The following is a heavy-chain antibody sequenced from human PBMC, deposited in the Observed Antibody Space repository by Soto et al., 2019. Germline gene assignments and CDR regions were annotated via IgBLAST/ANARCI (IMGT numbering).Heavy chain of an antibody. CDR3: ARHLFDY. CDR1: GGSISSYY. V-gene: IGHV4-59*08. J-gene: IGHJ4*02. CDR2: IYYSGST. Sequence: SETLSLTCTVSGGSISSYYWSWIRQPPGKGLEWIGYIYYSGSTNYNPSLKSRVTISVDTSKNQFSLKLSSVTAADTAVYYCARHLFDYWGQGTLVTVSS.